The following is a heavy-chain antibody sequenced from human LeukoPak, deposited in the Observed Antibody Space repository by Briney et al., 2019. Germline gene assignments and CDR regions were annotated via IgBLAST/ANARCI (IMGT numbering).Heavy chain of an antibody. CDR3: ARPARYCTNGVCPNWFDP. Sequence: ASVKVSCKASGYTFISYYLHWVRQAPGQGLEWMGIINPSGGSKSYAQKFQGRVTMTRDTSTSTVYMELSSTRSEDTAVYYCARPARYCTNGVCPNWFDPWGQGTLVTVS. V-gene: IGHV1-46*01. CDR1: GYTFISYY. CDR2: INPSGGSK. J-gene: IGHJ5*02. D-gene: IGHD2-8*01.